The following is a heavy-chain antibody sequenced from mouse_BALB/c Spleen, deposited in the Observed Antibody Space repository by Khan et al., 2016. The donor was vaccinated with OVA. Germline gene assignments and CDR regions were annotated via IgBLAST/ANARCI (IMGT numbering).Heavy chain of an antibody. CDR1: GFSLTSYG. V-gene: IGHV2-3*01. Sequence: VELVESGPGLVAPSQSLSITCTVSGFSLTSYGVSWVRQPPGKGLEWLGVIWGDGNTNFHSALRSRLSISKDNSKSQVFLKLNSLQPDDTATYYCAKDRGDYAVDYWGQGTSVTVSS. J-gene: IGHJ4*01. CDR3: AKDRGDYAVDY. CDR2: IWGDGNT.